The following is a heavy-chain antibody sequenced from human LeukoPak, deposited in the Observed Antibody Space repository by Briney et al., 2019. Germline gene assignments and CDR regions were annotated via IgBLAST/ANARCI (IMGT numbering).Heavy chain of an antibody. CDR1: GGSFSGYY. Sequence: KPSETLSLTCAVYGGSFSGYYWSWIRQPPGKGLEWIRENNHSGSTNYNPSLKSRVTISVDTSKNQFSLKLSSVTAADTAVYYCASAESVPYYYDSSGYYYRGPYDYWGQGTLVTVSS. J-gene: IGHJ4*02. V-gene: IGHV4-34*01. CDR2: NNHSGST. D-gene: IGHD3-22*01. CDR3: ASAESVPYYYDSSGYYYRGPYDY.